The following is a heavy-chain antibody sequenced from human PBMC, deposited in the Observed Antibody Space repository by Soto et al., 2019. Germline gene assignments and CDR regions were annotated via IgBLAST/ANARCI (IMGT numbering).Heavy chain of an antibody. J-gene: IGHJ4*02. V-gene: IGHV4-59*01. Sequence: SETLSLTCTVSGGSISSYYWSWIRQPPGKGLEWIGYIYYSGSTNYNPTLRSRVTISVDTSKNQFSLKLSSVTAADTAVYYCARGDRVWGFIGLVYDYWGQGTLVTVS. CDR3: ARGDRVWGFIGLVYDY. CDR2: IYYSGST. D-gene: IGHD3-3*01. CDR1: GGSISSYY.